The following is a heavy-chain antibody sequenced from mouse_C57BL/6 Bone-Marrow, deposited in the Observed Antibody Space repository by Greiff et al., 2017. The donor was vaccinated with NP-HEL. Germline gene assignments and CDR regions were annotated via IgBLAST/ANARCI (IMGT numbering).Heavy chain of an antibody. CDR3: AGGWLPRAMDY. V-gene: IGHV1-26*01. Sequence: VQLQQSGPELVKPGASVKISCKASGYTFTDYYMNWVKQSHGKSLEWIGDINPNNGGTSYNQKFKGKATLTVDKSSSTAYMELRSLTSEDSAVSSCAGGWLPRAMDYWGQGTSVTVSS. D-gene: IGHD2-3*01. CDR1: GYTFTDYY. J-gene: IGHJ4*01. CDR2: INPNNGGT.